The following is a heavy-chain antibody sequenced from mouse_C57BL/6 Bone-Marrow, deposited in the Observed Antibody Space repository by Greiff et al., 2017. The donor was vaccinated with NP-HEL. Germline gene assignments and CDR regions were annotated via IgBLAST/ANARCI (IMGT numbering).Heavy chain of an antibody. CDR3: ARSSTMDY. V-gene: IGHV1-69*01. J-gene: IGHJ2*01. Sequence: VQLQQPGAELVMPGASVKLSCKASGYTFTSYWMHWVKQRPGQGLEWIGEIDPSASYTNYNQKFEGKSTLTIDKSSSTAYMQLSSLTSEDSAVYYCARSSTMDYWGQGTTLTVSS. CDR2: IDPSASYT. D-gene: IGHD2-1*01. CDR1: GYTFTSYW.